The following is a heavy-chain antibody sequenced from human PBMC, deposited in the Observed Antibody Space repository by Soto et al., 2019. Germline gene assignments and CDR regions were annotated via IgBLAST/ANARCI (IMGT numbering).Heavy chain of an antibody. CDR3: ATRRAPWCSSTDCYGVFDY. D-gene: IGHD2-2*01. J-gene: IGHJ4*02. V-gene: IGHV3-23*01. CDR2: VSATAGTT. Sequence: GGSLRLSCAASGFTFSNYAMSWVRQAPGKGPEWVSLVSATAGTTYCTDSVKGRFTISRDNSRDTLYLQMISLSAGDTAVYYCATRRAPWCSSTDCYGVFDYCGQGTLVTVSS. CDR1: GFTFSNYA.